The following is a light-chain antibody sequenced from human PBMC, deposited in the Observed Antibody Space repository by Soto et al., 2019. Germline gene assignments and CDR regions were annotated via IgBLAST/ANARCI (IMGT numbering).Light chain of an antibody. V-gene: IGKV3-15*01. CDR3: QQYNTWPRT. CDR1: QSVTSN. Sequence: EIVLRQSPGTLSLSPGERATLSGSASQSVTSNVAWYQQKPGQAPRLLIYRASARATGVPARFSGSGSGTEFTLSISSLQSEDFAVYYCQQYNTWPRTFGQGTKVDIK. CDR2: RAS. J-gene: IGKJ1*01.